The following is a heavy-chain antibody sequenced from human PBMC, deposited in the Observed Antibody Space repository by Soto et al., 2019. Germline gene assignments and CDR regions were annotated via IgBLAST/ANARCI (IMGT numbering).Heavy chain of an antibody. J-gene: IGHJ4*02. CDR1: GFTFSSYA. CDR3: AKFGAGVQLYYFDY. D-gene: IGHD1-1*01. Sequence: GGSLRLSCAASGFTFSSYAMSWVRQAPGKGLEWVSAISGSGGSTYYADSVKGRFTISRDNSKNTLVLQMNSLRAEDTAVYYCAKFGAGVQLYYFDYWGQGTLVTVSS. CDR2: ISGSGGST. V-gene: IGHV3-23*01.